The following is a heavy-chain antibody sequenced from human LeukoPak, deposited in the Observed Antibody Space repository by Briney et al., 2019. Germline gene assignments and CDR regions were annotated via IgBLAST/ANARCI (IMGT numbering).Heavy chain of an antibody. CDR3: ARDFD. Sequence: GGSLRLSCAASGFTFSGNWMSWVRQAPGKGLEWVANIKQDGSEKYYVDSVKGRFTISRDNAKNSLYLEMNSLRAEDTAAYYCARDFDWGQGTLVTVSS. CDR2: IKQDGSEK. J-gene: IGHJ4*02. CDR1: GFTFSGNW. V-gene: IGHV3-7*01.